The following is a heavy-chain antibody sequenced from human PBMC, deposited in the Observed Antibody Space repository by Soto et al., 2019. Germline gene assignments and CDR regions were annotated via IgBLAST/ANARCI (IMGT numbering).Heavy chain of an antibody. J-gene: IGHJ4*02. CDR1: GGSFSGYY. D-gene: IGHD5-12*01. CDR3: ARGRWRWLQLRPFDY. Sequence: QVQLQQWGAGLLKPSETLSLTCAVYGGSFSGYYWSWIRQPPGKGLEWIGEINHSGSTNYNPSLKSRHTISVDTSKNQCSLKLSSVTAAHTAVYYCARGRWRWLQLRPFDYWGQGTLVTVSS. CDR2: INHSGST. V-gene: IGHV4-34*01.